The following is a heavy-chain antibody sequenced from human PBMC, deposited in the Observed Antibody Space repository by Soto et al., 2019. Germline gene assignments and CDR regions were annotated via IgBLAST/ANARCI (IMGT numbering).Heavy chain of an antibody. Sequence: EVQLVESGGGLVKPGGSLRLSCAASGFTFSSYSMNWVRQAPGRGLEWVSSISGGSGYIYYADSVKGRLTISRDNTKNSLYLQMNSLRAEDTAVYYCARGRIHLWYYDYWGQGTLVTVSS. CDR3: ARGRIHLWYYDY. CDR1: GFTFSSYS. CDR2: ISGGSGYI. V-gene: IGHV3-21*01. J-gene: IGHJ4*02. D-gene: IGHD5-18*01.